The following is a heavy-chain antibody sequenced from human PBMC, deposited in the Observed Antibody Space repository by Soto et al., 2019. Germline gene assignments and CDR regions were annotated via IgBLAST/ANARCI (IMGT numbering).Heavy chain of an antibody. CDR1: GYTFTSYD. CDR2: MNPNSGNT. J-gene: IGHJ4*02. Sequence: QGQLVQSGAEVKKPWASVTVSCKASGYTFTSYDINWVRQATGQGREWMGWMNPNSGNTGYAQKFQGRVTMTRNTSISTAYMELSSLRSEDTAVDYCARTLESSSSLADYWGQGTLVTVSS. V-gene: IGHV1-8*01. D-gene: IGHD6-6*01. CDR3: ARTLESSSSLADY.